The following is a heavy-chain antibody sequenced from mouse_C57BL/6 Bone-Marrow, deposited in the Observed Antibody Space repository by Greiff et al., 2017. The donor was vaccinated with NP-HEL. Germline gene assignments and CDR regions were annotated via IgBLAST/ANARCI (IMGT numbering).Heavy chain of an antibody. V-gene: IGHV1-81*01. CDR3: ARDRDSSGPLFDY. CDR2: IYPRSGNT. D-gene: IGHD3-2*02. CDR1: GYTFTSYG. J-gene: IGHJ2*01. Sequence: QVQLQQSGAELARPGASVKLSCKASGYTFTSYGISWVKQRTGQGLEWIGEIYPRSGNTYYNEKFKGKATLTADTSSSTAYMERRSLTSEDSAVYFCARDRDSSGPLFDYWGQGTTLTVS.